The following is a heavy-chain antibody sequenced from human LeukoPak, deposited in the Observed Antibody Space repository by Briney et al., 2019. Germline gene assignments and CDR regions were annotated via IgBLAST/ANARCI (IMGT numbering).Heavy chain of an antibody. CDR2: ISSSSSYT. D-gene: IGHD3-10*01. CDR1: GFTFGDYV. Sequence: PGGSLRLSCTASGFTFGDYVMSWVRQAPGKGLEWVSHISSSSSYTNYADSVKGRFTISRDNAKNSLYLQMNSLRAEDTAVYYCARGSWTGSSPSYWGQGTLVTVSS. CDR3: ARGSWTGSSPSY. J-gene: IGHJ4*02. V-gene: IGHV3-11*06.